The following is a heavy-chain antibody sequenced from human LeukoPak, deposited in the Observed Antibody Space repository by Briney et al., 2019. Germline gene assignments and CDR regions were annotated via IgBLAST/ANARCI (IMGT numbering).Heavy chain of an antibody. D-gene: IGHD2-15*01. CDR3: AKAHSSWETYYFDY. CDR1: GFTFDDYA. CDR2: ISWNSGSI. Sequence: GRSLRLSCAASGFTFDDYAMHWVRQAPGKGLEWVSGISWNSGSIGYADSVKGRFTISRDNAKNSLYLQMNSLRAEDTALYSCAKAHSSWETYYFDYWGQGTLVTVSS. V-gene: IGHV3-9*01. J-gene: IGHJ4*02.